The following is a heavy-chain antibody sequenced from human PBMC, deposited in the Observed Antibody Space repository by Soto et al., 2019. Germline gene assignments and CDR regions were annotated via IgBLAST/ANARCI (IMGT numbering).Heavy chain of an antibody. CDR1: GGNFNMYT. V-gene: IGHV1-69*18. CDR2: IIPMIDTP. CDR3: AGGPGLGFEY. Sequence: QVHLVQSGPEVKKPGSSVNVSCKASGGNFNMYTFSWVRQAPGQGLEWMGMIIPMIDTPNYARKFQGRLTITADETTRTAFMQLSSLRFDDTAVYYCAGGPGLGFEYWGRGARVTV. J-gene: IGHJ4*02.